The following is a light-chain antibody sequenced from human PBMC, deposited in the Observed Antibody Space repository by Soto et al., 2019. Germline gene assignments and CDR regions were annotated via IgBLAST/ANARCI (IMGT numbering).Light chain of an antibody. Sequence: DLPLTQSPSFLSASVGDRVTITCRASQGIGSYLGWYQQTPGKAPKLLIYGASTLHSGVPSRFSGSGSGKEFTLTVSSLQPEDVATYYCQQLNTYPAFGGGTKVEI. J-gene: IGKJ4*01. CDR1: QGIGSY. CDR2: GAS. V-gene: IGKV1-9*01. CDR3: QQLNTYPA.